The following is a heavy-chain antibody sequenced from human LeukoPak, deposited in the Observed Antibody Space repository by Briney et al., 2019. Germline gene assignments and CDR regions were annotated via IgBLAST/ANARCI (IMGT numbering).Heavy chain of an antibody. CDR1: GYTFTGYY. CDR3: ARGLSVAGTGDFDY. V-gene: IGHV1-2*02. D-gene: IGHD6-19*01. J-gene: IGHJ4*02. Sequence: GASVKVSCKASGYTFTGYYMHWVRQAPGQGLEWMGWINPNSGGTNYAQKFQGRVTVTRDTSISTAYMELSRLRSDDTAVYYCARGLSVAGTGDFDYWGQGTLVTVSS. CDR2: INPNSGGT.